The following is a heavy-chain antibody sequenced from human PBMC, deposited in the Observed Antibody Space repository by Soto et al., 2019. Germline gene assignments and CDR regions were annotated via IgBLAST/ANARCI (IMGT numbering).Heavy chain of an antibody. CDR3: GKGRSGEVGIFY. CDR2: ISPKSGAT. V-gene: IGHV1-2*02. J-gene: IGHJ4*02. CDR1: GYTFTGYY. Sequence: QVQLVQSGAEVKESGASVKVSCKASGYTFTGYYIHWVRQAPGQGPEWVGEISPKSGATRYAQKFQGRATMTKDTSITTVYMELSNVSPDDTAVYYCGKGRSGEVGIFYWGQGTLVTVHS. D-gene: IGHD3-3*02.